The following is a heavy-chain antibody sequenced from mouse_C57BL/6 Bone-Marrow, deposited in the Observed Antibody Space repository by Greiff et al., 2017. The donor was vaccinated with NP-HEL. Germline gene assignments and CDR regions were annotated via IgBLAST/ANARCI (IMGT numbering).Heavy chain of an antibody. V-gene: IGHV5-12*01. D-gene: IGHD1-1*01. J-gene: IGHJ4*01. CDR1: GFTFSDYY. Sequence: EVKVVESGGGLVQPGGSLKLSCAASGFTFSDYYMYWVRQTPEKRLEWVAYISNGGGSTYYPDTVKGRFTISRDNAKNTLYLQMSRLKSEDTAMYYCARHRTTVVANYAMDYWGQGTSVTVSS. CDR2: ISNGGGST. CDR3: ARHRTTVVANYAMDY.